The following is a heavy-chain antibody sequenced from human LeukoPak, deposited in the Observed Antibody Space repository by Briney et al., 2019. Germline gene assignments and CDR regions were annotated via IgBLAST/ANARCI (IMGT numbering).Heavy chain of an antibody. D-gene: IGHD5-18*01. J-gene: IGHJ4*02. Sequence: GSMRLSCAASGFTFTGYAMSWVRQAPGKGLEWVSDISGSGGSTYYADSVKGRFTISRDNSKNTMYLQMNSLRAEDTAVYYCAKRIQSAMAMGYWGQGTLVTVSS. CDR3: AKRIQSAMAMGY. CDR1: GFTFTGYA. CDR2: ISGSGGST. V-gene: IGHV3-23*01.